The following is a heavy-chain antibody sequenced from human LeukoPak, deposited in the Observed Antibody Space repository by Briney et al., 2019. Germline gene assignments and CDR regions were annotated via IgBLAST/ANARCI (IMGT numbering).Heavy chain of an antibody. CDR3: AASAYYVAAADAY. D-gene: IGHD3-22*01. Sequence: GGSLRLSCAASGFTFSSYAMSWVRQAPGKGLEWVSAISGSGGSTYYADSVKGRFTISRDYSSNTLYLQMNSLRAEDTALYYCAASAYYVAAADAYWGQGTLVTVSS. J-gene: IGHJ4*02. V-gene: IGHV3-23*01. CDR1: GFTFSSYA. CDR2: ISGSGGST.